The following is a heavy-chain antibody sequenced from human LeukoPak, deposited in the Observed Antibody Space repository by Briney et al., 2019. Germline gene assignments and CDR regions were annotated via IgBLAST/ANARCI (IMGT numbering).Heavy chain of an antibody. D-gene: IGHD3-3*01. CDR2: IYYSGST. CDR1: GGSISSSSYY. Sequence: SDTLSLTCTVSGGSISSSSYYWGWIRQPPGKGLEWIGSIYYSGSTYYNPSLKSRVTISVDTSKNQFSLKLSSVTAADTAVYYCARSSPGYDFWSGPNWFDPWGQGTLVTVSS. CDR3: ARSSPGYDFWSGPNWFDP. V-gene: IGHV4-39*01. J-gene: IGHJ5*02.